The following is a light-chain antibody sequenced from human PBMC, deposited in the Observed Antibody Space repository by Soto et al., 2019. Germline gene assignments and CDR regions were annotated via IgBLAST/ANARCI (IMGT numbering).Light chain of an antibody. CDR1: QSVSSSY. V-gene: IGKV3-20*01. J-gene: IGKJ2*01. CDR3: QQYGSSPL. Sequence: EIVLTQSPGTLSLSPEERATLSCRASQSVSSSYLAWYQQKPGQAPRLLIYGASSRATGIPDRFSGSGSGTDFTLTISRLEPEDFAVYYCQQYGSSPLFGQGTKLEIK. CDR2: GAS.